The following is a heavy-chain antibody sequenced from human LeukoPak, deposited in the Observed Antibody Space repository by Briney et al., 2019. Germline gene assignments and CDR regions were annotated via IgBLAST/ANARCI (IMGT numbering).Heavy chain of an antibody. V-gene: IGHV4-39*01. CDR1: GGSISSSSYY. D-gene: IGHD6-13*01. J-gene: IGHJ4*02. CDR3: ARLIEYSSSPIDY. CDR2: IYYSGST. Sequence: PSETLSLTCTVPGGSISSSSYYWGWIRQPPGKGLEWIGSIYYSGSTYYNPSLKSRVTISVDTSKNQFSLKLSSVTAADTAAYYCARLIEYSSSPIDYWGQGTLVTVSS.